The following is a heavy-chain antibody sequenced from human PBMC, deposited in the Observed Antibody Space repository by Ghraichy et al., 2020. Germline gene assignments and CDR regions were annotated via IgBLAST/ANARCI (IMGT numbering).Heavy chain of an antibody. Sequence: SETLSLTCTVSGYSISSGYYWGWIRQPPGKGLEWIGSIYHSGSTYYNPSLKSRVTISVDTSKNQFSLKLSSVTAADTAMYYCARGRYGDFVYFDYWGQGTLVTVSS. CDR3: ARGRYGDFVYFDY. CDR1: GYSISSGYY. J-gene: IGHJ4*02. CDR2: IYHSGST. D-gene: IGHD4-17*01. V-gene: IGHV4-38-2*02.